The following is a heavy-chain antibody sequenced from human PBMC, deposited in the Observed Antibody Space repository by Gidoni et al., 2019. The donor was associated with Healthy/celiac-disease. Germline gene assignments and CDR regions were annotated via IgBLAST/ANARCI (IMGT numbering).Heavy chain of an antibody. CDR2: LSSSSSTI. CDR3: ARAGGDYGDFLYYFDY. Sequence: EGQLVESGGGWVQPGGALRLACAAAGFTCSIYSMNWVRQAPGKGLEWVSSLSSSSSTIYYADSVTGRFTISRDNAKNSLYLQMNSLRDEDTAVYYCARAGGDYGDFLYYFDYWGQGTLVTVSS. CDR1: GFTCSIYS. V-gene: IGHV3-48*02. J-gene: IGHJ4*02. D-gene: IGHD4-17*01.